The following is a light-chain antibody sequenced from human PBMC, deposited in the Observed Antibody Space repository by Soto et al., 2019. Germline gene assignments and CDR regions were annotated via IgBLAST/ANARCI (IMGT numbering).Light chain of an antibody. Sequence: DIQLTQSPSFLSASVGDRVTITCRASQGFSNYFAWYQQRPGKAPKLLIYAASTLHSGVPSRFSGSGSGTEFTLSISSLQPEDFATYYCQQFNSYPPTFGGGTKVDIK. J-gene: IGKJ4*01. CDR1: QGFSNY. CDR2: AAS. V-gene: IGKV1-9*01. CDR3: QQFNSYPPT.